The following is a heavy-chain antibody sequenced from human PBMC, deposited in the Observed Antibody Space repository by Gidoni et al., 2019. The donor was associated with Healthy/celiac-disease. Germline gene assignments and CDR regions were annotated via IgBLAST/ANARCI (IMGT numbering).Heavy chain of an antibody. CDR2: IYYSGST. Sequence: QLQLQESGTGLVKPSETLSLTCTVSGGSISSRSYYWGWIRQPPGKGLEWLGSIYYSGSTYSNPSLKSRVTISVDTSKNQFSLKLSSVTAADTAVYYCARGDILTGYPTYYYGMDVWGQGTTVTVSS. J-gene: IGHJ6*02. V-gene: IGHV4-39*07. CDR3: ARGDILTGYPTYYYGMDV. CDR1: GGSISSRSYY. D-gene: IGHD3-9*01.